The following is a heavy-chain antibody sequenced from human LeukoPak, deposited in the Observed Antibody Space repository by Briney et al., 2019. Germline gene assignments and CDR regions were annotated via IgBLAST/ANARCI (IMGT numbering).Heavy chain of an antibody. CDR3: ARDKGRWLPRVQLGSLGDAFDI. CDR2: IYSGGST. J-gene: IGHJ3*02. V-gene: IGHV3-53*01. CDR1: GFTVSSNY. D-gene: IGHD5-24*01. Sequence: GGSLRLSCAASGFTVSSNYMSWVRQAPGKGLEWVSVIYSGGSTYYADSVKGRFTISRDNSKNTLYLQMNSLRAEDTAVYYCARDKGRWLPRVQLGSLGDAFDIWGQGTMVTVSS.